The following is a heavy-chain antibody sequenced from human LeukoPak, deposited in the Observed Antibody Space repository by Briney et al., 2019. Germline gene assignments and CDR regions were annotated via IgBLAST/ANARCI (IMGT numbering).Heavy chain of an antibody. CDR1: GGSISSGGYS. Sequence: SETLSLTCAVSGGSISSGGYSWSWIRQPPGKGLEWIGYIYHSGSTYYNPSLKSRVTISVDRSKNQFSLKLCSVTAADTAVYYCARAAAGPFDYWGQGTLVTVSS. V-gene: IGHV4-30-2*01. CDR3: ARAAAGPFDY. J-gene: IGHJ4*02. CDR2: IYHSGST. D-gene: IGHD6-13*01.